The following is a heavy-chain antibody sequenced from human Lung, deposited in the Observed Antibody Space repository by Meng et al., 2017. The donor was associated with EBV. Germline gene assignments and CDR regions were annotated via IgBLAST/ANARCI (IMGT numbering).Heavy chain of an antibody. V-gene: IGHV1-8*01. D-gene: IGHD3-16*01. CDR2: MNPNSGNT. J-gene: IGHJ5*02. CDR3: ARALGRFDP. CDR1: GYTFSSYE. Sequence: AEVKKPGASVKGACKASGYTFSSYEINWVRQATGQGLEWMGWMNPNSGNTGYAQKFQGRVTMTRNTSISTAYMELSSLRSGDTAVYYCARALGRFDPWGQGTLVTVSS.